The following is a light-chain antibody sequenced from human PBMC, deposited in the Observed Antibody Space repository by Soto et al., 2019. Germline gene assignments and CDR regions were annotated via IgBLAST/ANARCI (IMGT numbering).Light chain of an antibody. V-gene: IGLV2-8*01. CDR2: EVS. CDR3: SSYAGSNNVV. CDR1: SSDVGGYNY. J-gene: IGLJ2*01. Sequence: QSALTQPPSASGSPGQSVTISCTGTSSDVGGYNYVSWYQQHPGKAPKLILYEVSKRPSGVPDRFSGSKSGNTASLTVSGLQAEDEVDYSWSSYAGSNNVVFGGGTKVTVL.